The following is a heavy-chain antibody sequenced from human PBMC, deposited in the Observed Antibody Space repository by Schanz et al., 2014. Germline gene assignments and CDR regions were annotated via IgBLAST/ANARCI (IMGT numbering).Heavy chain of an antibody. D-gene: IGHD2-21*02. J-gene: IGHJ6*03. CDR2: VCYDGSKK. CDR1: GLNFDYYG. CDR3: ARPSDSSWYMDV. Sequence: QVQLVESGGGVVQPGRSLRLSCATSGLNFDYYGMNWVRQAPGKGLEWVAVVCYDGSKKYYADSVKGRFTTSRDNSKNTMYLQMNSLRAEDTAVYYCARPSDSSWYMDVWGKGTTVTVSS. V-gene: IGHV3-33*01.